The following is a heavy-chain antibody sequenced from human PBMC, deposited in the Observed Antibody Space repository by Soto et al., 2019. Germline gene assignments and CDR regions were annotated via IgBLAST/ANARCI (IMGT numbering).Heavy chain of an antibody. CDR2: IWYDGSNK. J-gene: IGHJ6*02. CDR3: ARDEGIHPANVYYYYYGMDV. Sequence: GGSLRLSCAASGFTFSSYGMHWVRQAPGKGLEWVAVIWYDGSNKYYADSVKGRFTISRDNSKNTLYLQMNSLRAEDTAVYYCARDEGIHPANVYYYYYGMDVWGQGTTVTVSS. D-gene: IGHD1-20*01. V-gene: IGHV3-33*01. CDR1: GFTFSSYG.